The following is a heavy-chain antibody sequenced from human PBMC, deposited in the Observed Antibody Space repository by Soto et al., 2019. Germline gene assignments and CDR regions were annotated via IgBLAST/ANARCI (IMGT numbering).Heavy chain of an antibody. CDR2: ISYDGSNE. Sequence: GGSLRLSCSASGFIFSSYGMHWVRQAPGKGLEWVAVISYDGSNENYADSVKGRFTIYRADSENTMYLQMNSLRIEDTALYYCAKDPVPAAMGGCWFDPWGQGTLVTVSS. J-gene: IGHJ5*02. D-gene: IGHD2-2*01. CDR3: AKDPVPAAMGGCWFDP. CDR1: GFIFSSYG. V-gene: IGHV3-30*18.